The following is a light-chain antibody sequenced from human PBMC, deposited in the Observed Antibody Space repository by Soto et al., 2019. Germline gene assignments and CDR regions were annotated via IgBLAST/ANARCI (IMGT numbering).Light chain of an antibody. V-gene: IGKV3-11*01. CDR2: DAS. Sequence: EIVLTQSPVTLSLSPGERATLSCRASQSVSSYLAWYQQKPRQAPRLLIYDASNRATGIPARFSGGGSGTDFTLTIDNLEPEDFAIYYCQQRSNWPPITFGQGTRLEIK. CDR3: QQRSNWPPIT. CDR1: QSVSSY. J-gene: IGKJ5*01.